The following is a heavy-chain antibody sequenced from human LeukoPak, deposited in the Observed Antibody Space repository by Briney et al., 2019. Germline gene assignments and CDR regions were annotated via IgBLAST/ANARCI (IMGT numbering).Heavy chain of an antibody. D-gene: IGHD3-10*01. Sequence: SETLPLTCTVSGGSISSYYWSWIRQPPGKGLEWIGYIYYSGSTNYNPSLKSRVTISVDTSKNQFSLKLSSVTAADTAVYYCARQHYNGSGSDYWGQGTLVTVSS. CDR2: IYYSGST. V-gene: IGHV4-59*08. J-gene: IGHJ4*02. CDR1: GGSISSYY. CDR3: ARQHYNGSGSDY.